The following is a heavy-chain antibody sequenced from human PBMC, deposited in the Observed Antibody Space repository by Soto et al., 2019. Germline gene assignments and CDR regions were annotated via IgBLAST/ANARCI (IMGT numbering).Heavy chain of an antibody. V-gene: IGHV3-23*01. D-gene: IGHD6-25*01. Sequence: EVQLLESGGGLVQPGRSLRLSCAASGFTFSNYAMSWVRQAPGQGLDWVSAISGSGGTTYYADSVKGRFTISRDNSKNTLFLKMNSLRAEDAAVYYCAKFFVETGSNSGWAWYFHYWGQGTLVTVSS. CDR3: AKFFVETGSNSGWAWYFHY. J-gene: IGHJ4*02. CDR2: ISGSGGTT. CDR1: GFTFSNYA.